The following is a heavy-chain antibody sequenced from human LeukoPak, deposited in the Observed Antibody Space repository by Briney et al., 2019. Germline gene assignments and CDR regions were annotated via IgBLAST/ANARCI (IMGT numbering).Heavy chain of an antibody. V-gene: IGHV1-18*01. D-gene: IGHD4-17*01. CDR1: GYTFTSYP. CDR2: ITTYSGNT. Sequence: ASVKVSCKASGYTFTSYPISWVRQAPGQGLEWMGWITTYSGNTKYAQKLQGRVTMTTDTSTSTVYMDLRGLGSDDTAVYYCARGYDYGDYVGDFDYWGQGTLVTVSS. J-gene: IGHJ4*02. CDR3: ARGYDYGDYVGDFDY.